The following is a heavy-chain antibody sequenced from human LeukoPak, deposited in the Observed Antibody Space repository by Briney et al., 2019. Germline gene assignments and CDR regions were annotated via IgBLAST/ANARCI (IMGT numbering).Heavy chain of an antibody. Sequence: PSETLSLTCTVSGGSISNYYWSWIRQPPGKGLEWIGYIYYSGSTNYNPSLKSRVTISVDTISLDMSKKQFSLKLSSVTAADTAVYYCARHLRTNWFDPWGQGTLVTVSS. CDR2: IYYSGST. CDR3: ARHLRTNWFDP. J-gene: IGHJ5*02. CDR1: GGSISNYY. D-gene: IGHD3/OR15-3a*01. V-gene: IGHV4-59*08.